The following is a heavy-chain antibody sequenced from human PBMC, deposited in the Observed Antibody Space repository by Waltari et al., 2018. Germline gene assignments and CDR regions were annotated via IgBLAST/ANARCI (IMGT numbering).Heavy chain of an antibody. Sequence: EVQLVESGGGLVQPGGSLRLSCAASGFTFSSYSMNWVRQAPGKGLEWVSYIISSGTIYYADSVKGRFTISRDNAKNSLYLQMNSLRAEDTAVYYCAPGAFDIWGQGTMVTVSS. CDR3: APGAFDI. J-gene: IGHJ3*02. V-gene: IGHV3-48*04. CDR1: GFTFSSYS. CDR2: IISSGTI.